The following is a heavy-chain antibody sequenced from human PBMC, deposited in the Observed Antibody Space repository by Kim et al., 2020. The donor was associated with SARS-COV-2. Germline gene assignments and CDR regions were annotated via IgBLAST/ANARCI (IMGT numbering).Heavy chain of an antibody. CDR3: ARGQGVVVPSAFDI. D-gene: IGHD3-22*01. CDR2: ISSSSSYI. CDR1: GFTFSSYS. J-gene: IGHJ3*02. Sequence: GGSLRLSCAASGFTFSSYSMNWVRQAPGKGLEWVSSISSSSSYIYYADSVKGRFTISRDNAKNSLYLQMNSLRAEDTAVYYCARGQGVVVPSAFDIWGQGTMVTVSS. V-gene: IGHV3-21*01.